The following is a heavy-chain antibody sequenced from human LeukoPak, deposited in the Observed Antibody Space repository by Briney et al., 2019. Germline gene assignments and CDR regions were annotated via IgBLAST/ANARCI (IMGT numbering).Heavy chain of an antibody. Sequence: SETLSLTCTVSGGSISSGGYYWSWIRQHPGKGLEWIGYIYYSGSTYYIPSLKSRVTISVDTSKNQFSLKLSSVTAADTAVYYCARVPDGYNLYFDYWGQGTLVTVSS. CDR1: GGSISSGGYY. CDR3: ARVPDGYNLYFDY. D-gene: IGHD5-24*01. J-gene: IGHJ4*02. V-gene: IGHV4-31*03. CDR2: IYYSGST.